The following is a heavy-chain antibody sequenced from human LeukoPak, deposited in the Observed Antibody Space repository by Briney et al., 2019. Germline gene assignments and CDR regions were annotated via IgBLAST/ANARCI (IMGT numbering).Heavy chain of an antibody. CDR1: GGTFSSYA. Sequence: SVKVSCKASGGTFSSYAISWVRQAPGQGLDWMGRIIPILGIAHYAQKFQGRVTITADKSTSTAYMELSSLRSEDMAVYYCARDLLGNYGSGSYFDYWGQGTLVTVSS. CDR2: IIPILGIA. D-gene: IGHD3-10*01. J-gene: IGHJ4*02. V-gene: IGHV1-69*04. CDR3: ARDLLGNYGSGSYFDY.